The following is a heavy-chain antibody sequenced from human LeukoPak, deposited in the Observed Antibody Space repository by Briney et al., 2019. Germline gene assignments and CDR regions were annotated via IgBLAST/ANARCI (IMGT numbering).Heavy chain of an antibody. Sequence: SETLSLTCTVSGGSISSSSYYWGWIRQPPGKGLEWIGSIYYSGSTYYNPSLKSRVTISVDTSKNQFSLKLSSVTAADTAVYYCARGSITIFGVVIRPGIFDYWGQGTLVTVSS. CDR3: ARGSITIFGVVIRPGIFDY. J-gene: IGHJ4*02. D-gene: IGHD3-3*01. CDR2: IYYSGST. CDR1: GGSISSSSYY. V-gene: IGHV4-39*07.